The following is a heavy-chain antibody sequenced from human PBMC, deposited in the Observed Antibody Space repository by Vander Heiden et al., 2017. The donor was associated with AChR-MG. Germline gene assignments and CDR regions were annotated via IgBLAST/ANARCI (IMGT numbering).Heavy chain of an antibody. V-gene: IGHV4-59*01. D-gene: IGHD3-3*01. Sequence: QVQLQESGPGLVKPSETLSLTCTVSSGSINNNSWNWIRLAPGKRMEWIGYIHSSGNTNYNPSLGSRVTMSVDTSKNQFSLKLTSVTAADTAIDFCARLTNDFWNDYWGRGTLGTVSS. CDR3: ARLTNDFWNDY. CDR2: IHSSGNT. J-gene: IGHJ4*02. CDR1: SGSINNNS.